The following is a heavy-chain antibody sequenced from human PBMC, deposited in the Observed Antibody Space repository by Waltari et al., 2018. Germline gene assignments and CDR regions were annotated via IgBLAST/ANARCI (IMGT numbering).Heavy chain of an antibody. CDR2: IGPIHGIS. Sequence: QVQLVQSGAEVKKPGSSVKVSCKTSGGTLNSDAITWVRQAPGQSLEWRGGIGPIHGISNPAPKFQGRVTITADTSTGTVYMELSSLRSDDTAVYYCAGGVRIFGVVRWFDPWGQGTLVTVSS. CDR1: GGTLNSDA. CDR3: AGGVRIFGVVRWFDP. J-gene: IGHJ5*02. V-gene: IGHV1-69*10. D-gene: IGHD3-3*01.